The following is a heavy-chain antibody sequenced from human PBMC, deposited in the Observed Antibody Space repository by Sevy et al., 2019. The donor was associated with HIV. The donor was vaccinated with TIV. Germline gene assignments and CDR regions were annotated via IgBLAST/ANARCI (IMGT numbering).Heavy chain of an antibody. CDR3: ARRRGYWEEMGY. V-gene: IGHV3-7*03. CDR2: IKQDGSDK. Sequence: GGSLRLSCAASGFTFNNYWMTWVRQAPGKGLEWVANIKQDGSDKYYMESVKGRFNISRDNNKNSLYLHLNSLRAEDTAEYYLARRRGYWEEMGYWGQGTPVTVPS. D-gene: IGHD3-3*01. CDR1: GFTFNNYW. J-gene: IGHJ4*02.